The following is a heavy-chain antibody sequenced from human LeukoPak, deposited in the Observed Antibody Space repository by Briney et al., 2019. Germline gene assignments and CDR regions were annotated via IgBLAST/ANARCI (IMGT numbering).Heavy chain of an antibody. CDR1: GFTVSSNY. V-gene: IGHV3-21*01. J-gene: IGHJ4*02. Sequence: PGGSLRLSCAASGFTVSSNYMSWVRQAPGKGLEWVSSISGSSSYIYYADSVKGRFTISRDNAKNSLYLQMNSLRAEDTAVYYCARGPYTDYWGQGTLVTVSS. CDR2: ISGSSSYI. CDR3: ARGPYTDY. D-gene: IGHD4-11*01.